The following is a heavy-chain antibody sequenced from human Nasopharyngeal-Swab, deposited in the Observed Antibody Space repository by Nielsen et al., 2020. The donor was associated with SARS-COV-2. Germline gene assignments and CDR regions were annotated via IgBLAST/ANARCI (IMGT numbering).Heavy chain of an antibody. V-gene: IGHV4-39*01. J-gene: IGHJ4*02. D-gene: IGHD3-22*01. CDR1: GGSISSSSYY. CDR3: ARHRHRSSGNPHYFDY. CDR2: IYYSGST. Sequence: SETLSLTCTVSGGSISSSSYYWGWIRQPPGKGLEWIGSIYYSGSTYYNPPLKSRVTISVDTSKNQFSLKLSSVTAADTAVYYCARHRHRSSGNPHYFDYWGQGTLVTVSS.